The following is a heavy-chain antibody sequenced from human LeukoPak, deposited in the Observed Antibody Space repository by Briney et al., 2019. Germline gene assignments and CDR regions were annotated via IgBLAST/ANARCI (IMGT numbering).Heavy chain of an antibody. J-gene: IGHJ6*03. CDR2: ISYDGSNK. V-gene: IGHV3-30*18. CDR3: AKDFSARTSVDYYYYMDV. CDR1: GFTFSSYS. Sequence: GGSLRLSCAASGFTFSSYSMNWVRQAPGKGLEWVAVISYDGSNKYYADSVKGRFTISRDNSKNTLYLQMNSLRAEDTAVYYCAKDFSARTSVDYYYYMDVWGKGTTVTVSS. D-gene: IGHD6-6*01.